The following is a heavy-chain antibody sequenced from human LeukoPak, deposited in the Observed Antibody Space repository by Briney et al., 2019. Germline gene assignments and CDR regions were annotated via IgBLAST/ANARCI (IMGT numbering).Heavy chain of an antibody. CDR2: IYYSGST. Sequence: PSETLSLTCTVSGGSISSTSYHWAWIRQHPGKGLEWIGYIYYSGSTHYNPSLKSRVTISEDTSKNQFSLKLSSVTAADTAVYYCARAFSGDYAWLDSWGQGTLVTVSS. D-gene: IGHD4-17*01. CDR1: GGSISSTSYH. J-gene: IGHJ5*01. V-gene: IGHV4-31*03. CDR3: ARAFSGDYAWLDS.